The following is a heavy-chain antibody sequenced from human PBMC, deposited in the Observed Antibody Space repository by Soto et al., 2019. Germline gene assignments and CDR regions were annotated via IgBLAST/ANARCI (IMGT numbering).Heavy chain of an antibody. V-gene: IGHV3-33*01. CDR2: IWYDGNNK. Sequence: GGSLRLSCAASGFTFSNYGMHWVRQAPGKGLEWVAVIWYDGNNKYYADSVKGRFTISRDNSNNTLYVQMTSLRAEDTAVYYCARWLHPPFDYWGQGTLVTVSS. CDR3: ARWLHPPFDY. CDR1: GFTFSNYG. J-gene: IGHJ4*02. D-gene: IGHD5-12*01.